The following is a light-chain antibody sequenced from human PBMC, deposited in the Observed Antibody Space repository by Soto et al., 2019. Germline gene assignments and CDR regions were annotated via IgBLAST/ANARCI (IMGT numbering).Light chain of an antibody. CDR2: DVS. CDR3: SSYTSSSTYV. V-gene: IGLV2-18*02. CDR1: SSDVGGSNG. J-gene: IGLJ1*01. Sequence: QSVLTQPPSVSGSPGQSVAISCTGTSSDVGGSNGVSWYQQPPGTAPKLMIYDVSNRPSGVPDRFSGSKSGNTASLTISWLQAEDDGDYYCSSYTSSSTYVFGTGTKVTVL.